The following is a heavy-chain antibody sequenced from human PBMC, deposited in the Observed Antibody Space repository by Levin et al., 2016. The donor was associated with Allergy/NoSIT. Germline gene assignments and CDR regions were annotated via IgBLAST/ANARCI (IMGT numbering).Heavy chain of an antibody. CDR3: VKTRQWVFDY. J-gene: IGHJ4*02. V-gene: IGHV3-64D*06. D-gene: IGHD2-8*01. Sequence: WIRQPPGKGLEYVSAISSNGGSTYYADSVKGRFTISRDNSKNTLYLQMSSLRAEDTAVYYCVKTRQWVFDYWGQGTLVTVSS. CDR2: ISSNGGST.